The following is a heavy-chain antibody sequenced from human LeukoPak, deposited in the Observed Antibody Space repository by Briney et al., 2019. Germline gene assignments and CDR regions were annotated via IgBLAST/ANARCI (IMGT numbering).Heavy chain of an antibody. V-gene: IGHV3-23*01. CDR1: GFTFSSYA. J-gene: IGHJ4*02. D-gene: IGHD4-17*01. CDR3: AKDYNGGVHGDYVLFVN. CDR2: ISGSGGST. Sequence: PGGSLRLSCAASGFTFSSYAISWVRQAPGKGLEWVSAISGSGGSTYYADSVKGRFTISRDNSKNTLYLQMNSLRAEDTAVYYCAKDYNGGVHGDYVLFVNWGQGTLVTVSS.